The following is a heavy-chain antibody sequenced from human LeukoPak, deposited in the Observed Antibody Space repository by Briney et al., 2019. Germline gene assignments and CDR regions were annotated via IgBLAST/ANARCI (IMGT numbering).Heavy chain of an antibody. CDR1: GGSISSYY. V-gene: IGHV4-34*01. CDR3: ARGDYDSSGYYRCIPVNWFDP. CDR2: INHSGST. Sequence: SETLSLTCTVSGGSISSYYWSWIRQPPGKGLEWIGEINHSGSTNYNPSLKSRVTISVDTSKNQFSLKLSSVTAADTAVYYCARGDYDSSGYYRCIPVNWFDPWGQGTLVTVSS. D-gene: IGHD3-22*01. J-gene: IGHJ5*02.